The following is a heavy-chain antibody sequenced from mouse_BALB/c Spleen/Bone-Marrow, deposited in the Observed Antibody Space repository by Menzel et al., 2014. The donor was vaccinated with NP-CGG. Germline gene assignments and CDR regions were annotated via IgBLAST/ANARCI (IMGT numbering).Heavy chain of an antibody. V-gene: IGHV5-17*02. J-gene: IGHJ3*01. D-gene: IGHD2-2*01. CDR2: ISSGSSTI. CDR3: ARGIGYDAWFVY. CDR1: GFTFSGIG. Sequence: EVMLVESGGGLVQPGGSRKLSCAASGFTFSGIGMHWVRQAPEKGLEWVAYISSGSSTIYYADTVKGRFTISRDNPKNTLFLQMTSLRSEDTAMYYCARGIGYDAWFVYWGQGTLVTVSA.